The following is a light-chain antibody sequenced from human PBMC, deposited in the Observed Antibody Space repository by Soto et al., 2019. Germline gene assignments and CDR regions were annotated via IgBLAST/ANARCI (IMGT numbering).Light chain of an antibody. J-gene: IGKJ2*01. V-gene: IGKV3-11*01. CDR1: QSVSTY. Sequence: EIVLTQSPATLSLFPGERATLSCRASQSVSTYLGWYQEKPGQPPRLLISEASKRATGIPARFSGSGSGTDFPLNIRSLEAEDFAVYFFPQRYHWPHPFGQGTKLEI. CDR2: EAS. CDR3: PQRYHWPHP.